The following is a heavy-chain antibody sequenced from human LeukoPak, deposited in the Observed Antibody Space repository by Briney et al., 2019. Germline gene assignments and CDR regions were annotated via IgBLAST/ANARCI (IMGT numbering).Heavy chain of an antibody. CDR1: GFTFSSYA. V-gene: IGHV3-23*01. CDR3: AKDPSAFKVPAAADY. D-gene: IGHD2-2*01. J-gene: IGHJ4*02. CDR2: ISGSGGST. Sequence: PGGPLRLSCAASGFTFSSYAMSWVRQAPGKGLEWVSAISGSGGSTYYTASVKGRFTISRDNSKNTLYLQMNSLRAADTAVYYCAKDPSAFKVPAAADYWGQGTLVTVSS.